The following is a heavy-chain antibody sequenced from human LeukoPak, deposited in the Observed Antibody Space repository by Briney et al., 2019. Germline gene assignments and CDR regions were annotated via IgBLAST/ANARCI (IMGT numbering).Heavy chain of an antibody. J-gene: IGHJ4*02. CDR1: GYTFTSYY. D-gene: IGHD1-26*01. V-gene: IGHV1-2*02. CDR2: INPNSGDA. Sequence: GASVKVSCKASGYTFTSYYMHWVRQAPGQGLEWMGWINPNSGDANYAQKFQGRVTMTRDTSISTAYMELSRLRSDDTAVYYCARAGPLYSGAYLGYWGQGTLVTVSS. CDR3: ARAGPLYSGAYLGY.